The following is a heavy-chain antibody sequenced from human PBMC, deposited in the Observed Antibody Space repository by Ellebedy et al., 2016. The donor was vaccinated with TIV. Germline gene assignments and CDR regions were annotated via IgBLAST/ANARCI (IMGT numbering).Heavy chain of an antibody. J-gene: IGHJ6*02. D-gene: IGHD2-15*01. Sequence: MPSETLSLTCAVYGGSFSGYYWSWIRQPPGKGLEWIGEINHSGSTNYNPSLKSRVTISVDTSKNQFSLKLSSVTAADTAVYYCARVRPDFVVHYGMDVWGQGTTVTVSS. CDR1: GGSFSGYY. CDR3: ARVRPDFVVHYGMDV. V-gene: IGHV4-34*01. CDR2: INHSGST.